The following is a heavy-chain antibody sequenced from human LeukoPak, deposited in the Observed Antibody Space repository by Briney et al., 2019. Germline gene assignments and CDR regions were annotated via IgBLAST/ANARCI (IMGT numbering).Heavy chain of an antibody. D-gene: IGHD2/OR15-2a*01. CDR3: AXWGVIGHDAFDI. CDR2: IWHDGSSQ. J-gene: IGHJ3*02. Sequence: GGSLRLSCAASGFTFSSYAMHWVRQAPGKGLEWVAIIWHDGSSQYYADSIKGRFTISRDNSKNTLYLQMNSLRAEDTAAYYCAXWGVIGHDAFDIWGQGTVVTVSS. V-gene: IGHV3-33*08. CDR1: GFTFSSYA.